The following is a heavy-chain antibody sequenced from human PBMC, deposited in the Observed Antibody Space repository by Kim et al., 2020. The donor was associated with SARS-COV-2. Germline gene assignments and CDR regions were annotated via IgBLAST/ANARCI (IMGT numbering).Heavy chain of an antibody. CDR2: ST. Sequence: STYYNPALKSRVTISVDTSKNQFSLKLSSVTAADTAVYYCARNAQQLFDYWGQGTLVTVSS. J-gene: IGHJ4*02. CDR3: ARNAQQLFDY. D-gene: IGHD6-13*01. V-gene: IGHV4-39*01.